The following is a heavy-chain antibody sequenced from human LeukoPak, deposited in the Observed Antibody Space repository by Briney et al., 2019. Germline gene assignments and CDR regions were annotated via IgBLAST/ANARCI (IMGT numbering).Heavy chain of an antibody. CDR1: GFTFRSYG. CDR3: ARSSDSSDLGY. CDR2: IWSDGSQQ. D-gene: IGHD6-25*01. V-gene: IGHV3-33*01. J-gene: IGHJ4*02. Sequence: GGSLRLSCAASGFTFRSYGMHWVRQAQGKGLEWVAVIWSDGSQQHYADSVKGRFTISRDNSKNTLYLQMNSLRVDDTAVYYCARSSDSSDLGYWGQGALVTVSS.